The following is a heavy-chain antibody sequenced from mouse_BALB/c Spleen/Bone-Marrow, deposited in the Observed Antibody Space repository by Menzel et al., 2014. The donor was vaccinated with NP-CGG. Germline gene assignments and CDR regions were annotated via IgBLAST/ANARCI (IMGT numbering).Heavy chain of an antibody. Sequence: EVQVVESGGGLVQPGGSLKLFCAASGFTFSNYVMSWVRQTPDKRLELVATINSNGGSTYYPDSVKGRFTISRDTAKNTPYLQMSSLKSEETAMYYCVRGNYGNYVGYFDLWGQGTTLTVSS. D-gene: IGHD2-1*01. CDR1: GFTFSNYV. V-gene: IGHV5-6-3*01. CDR2: INSNGGST. CDR3: VRGNYGNYVGYFDL. J-gene: IGHJ2*01.